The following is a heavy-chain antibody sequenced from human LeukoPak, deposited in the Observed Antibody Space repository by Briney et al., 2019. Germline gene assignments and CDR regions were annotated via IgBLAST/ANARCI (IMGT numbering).Heavy chain of an antibody. CDR3: ARGEYYDFWSGPTGWFDP. D-gene: IGHD3-3*01. Sequence: SETLSLTCTVSGGSISSSSYYWGWIRQPPGKGLEWIGSIYYSGSTNYNPSLKSRVTISVDTSKNQFSLKLSSVTAADTAVYYCARGEYYDFWSGPTGWFDPWGQGTLVTVSS. CDR2: IYYSGST. CDR1: GGSISSSSYY. J-gene: IGHJ5*02. V-gene: IGHV4-39*07.